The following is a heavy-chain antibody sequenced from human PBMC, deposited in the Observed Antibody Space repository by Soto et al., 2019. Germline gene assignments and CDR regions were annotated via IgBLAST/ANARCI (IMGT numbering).Heavy chain of an antibody. CDR3: ARELHYYDSSGRSQDY. CDR2: ISAYNGNT. D-gene: IGHD3-22*01. J-gene: IGHJ4*02. V-gene: IGHV1-18*01. Sequence: PGQGLEWMGWISAYNGNTNYAQKLQGRVTMTTDTSTSTAYMELRSLRSDDTAVYYCARELHYYDSSGRSQDYWGQGTLVTVSS.